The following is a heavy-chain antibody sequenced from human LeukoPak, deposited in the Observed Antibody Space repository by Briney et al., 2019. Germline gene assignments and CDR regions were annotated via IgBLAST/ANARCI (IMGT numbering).Heavy chain of an antibody. CDR2: ISGSGATK. D-gene: IGHD3-22*01. Sequence: PGGSLRLSCAASGFASGFTFSTYEMNWVRQAPGKGLEWLSHISGSGATKYHADSVKGRFIISRDNARNSLYLQMNSLRVEDTAIYYCARGPPRNYDSSGYSGIDYWGQGTLVTVSS. J-gene: IGHJ4*02. V-gene: IGHV3-48*03. CDR3: ARGPPRNYDSSGYSGIDY. CDR1: GFTFSTYE.